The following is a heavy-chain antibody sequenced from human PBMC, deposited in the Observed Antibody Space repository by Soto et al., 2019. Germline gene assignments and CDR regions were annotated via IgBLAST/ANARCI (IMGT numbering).Heavy chain of an antibody. CDR2: IYYSGST. CDR3: AGIITGTTFYGVFDP. J-gene: IGHJ5*02. CDR1: GGSISSSSYY. V-gene: IGHV4-39*01. D-gene: IGHD1-7*01. Sequence: PSETLSLTCTVSGGSISSSSYYWGWIRQPPWKGLEWIGSIYYSGSTYYNPSLKSRVTISVDTSKNQFSLKLSSVTAADTAVYYCAGIITGTTFYGVFDPWGQGXLVTVYS.